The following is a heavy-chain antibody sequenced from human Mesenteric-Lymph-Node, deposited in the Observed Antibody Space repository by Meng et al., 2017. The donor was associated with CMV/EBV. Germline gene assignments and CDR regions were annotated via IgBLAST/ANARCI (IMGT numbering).Heavy chain of an antibody. Sequence: GESLKISCAASGLTFSDYPMHWVRQASGKGLEWVGRIRSKTNNYATAYAASVRGRFTISRDDSKNTAYLQMNSLKTEDTAVYFCTREGSLWGQGTLVTVSS. J-gene: IGHJ4*02. CDR3: TREGSL. V-gene: IGHV3-73*01. CDR2: IRSKTNNYAT. CDR1: GLTFSDYP.